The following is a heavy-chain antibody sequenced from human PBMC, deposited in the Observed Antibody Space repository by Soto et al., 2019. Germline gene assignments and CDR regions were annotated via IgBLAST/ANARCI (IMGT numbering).Heavy chain of an antibody. Sequence: SETLSLTCAVYGGSFSGYYWSWIRQPPGKGLEWIGEINHSGSTNYNPSLKSRVTISVDTSKNQFSLKLSSVTAADTAVYYCARGEEGGVIVMGNWFDPWGQGTLVTVSS. CDR2: INHSGST. V-gene: IGHV4-34*01. CDR1: GGSFSGYY. CDR3: ARGEEGGVIVMGNWFDP. D-gene: IGHD3-16*02. J-gene: IGHJ5*02.